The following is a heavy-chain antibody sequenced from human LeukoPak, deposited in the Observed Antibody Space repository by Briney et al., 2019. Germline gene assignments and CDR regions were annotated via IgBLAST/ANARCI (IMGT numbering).Heavy chain of an antibody. CDR3: ARNYDYVWGSYRYTGTPYYFDY. J-gene: IGHJ4*02. CDR2: IKQDVSEK. Sequence: GGSLRLSCAASGFTFSRYWMNWVRQARGKGREWVPNIKQDVSEKDYVDCVKGRFTISRDNAKNSLYLQMNSLRAEDTAVYYCARNYDYVWGSYRYTGTPYYFDYWGQGTLVTVSS. V-gene: IGHV3-7*01. D-gene: IGHD3-16*02. CDR1: GFTFSRYW.